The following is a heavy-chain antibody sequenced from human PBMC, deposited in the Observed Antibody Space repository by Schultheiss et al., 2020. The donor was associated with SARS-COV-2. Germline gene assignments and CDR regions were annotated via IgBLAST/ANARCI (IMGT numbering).Heavy chain of an antibody. CDR2: IYYSGST. V-gene: IGHV4-39*01. D-gene: IGHD4-17*01. Sequence: GSLRLSCAASGFTFSSYEMNWVRQAPGKGLEWIGSIYYSGSTYYNPSLKSRVTISVDTSKIQFSLKLSSVTAADTAVYYCARHRNGDHDYWGQGTMVTVSS. CDR1: GFTFSSYE. J-gene: IGHJ4*02. CDR3: ARHRNGDHDY.